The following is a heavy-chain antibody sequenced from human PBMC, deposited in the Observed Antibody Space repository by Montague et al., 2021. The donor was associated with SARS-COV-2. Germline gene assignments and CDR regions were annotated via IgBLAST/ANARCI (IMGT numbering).Heavy chain of an antibody. CDR2: IYYSGST. V-gene: IGHV4-39*01. D-gene: IGHD3-22*01. CDR3: ARHGKTRIAMIVVVIGYFDY. Sequence: SETLSLTCTLSGGSISSRSYYWGWIRQPPGKGLEWIGSIYYSGSTYYNPSLKSRVTISVDTSKNQFSLKLSSVTAADTAVYYCARHGKTRIAMIVVVIGYFDYWGQGTLVTVSS. J-gene: IGHJ4*02. CDR1: GGSISSRSYY.